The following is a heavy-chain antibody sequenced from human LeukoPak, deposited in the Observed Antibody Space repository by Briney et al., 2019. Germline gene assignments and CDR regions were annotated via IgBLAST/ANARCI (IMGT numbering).Heavy chain of an antibody. D-gene: IGHD1-26*01. V-gene: IGHV4-59*01. Sequence: SETLSLTCTVSGGSISSYYCSWIRQPPGKGLEWIGYIYYSGSTNYNPSLKSRVTISVDTSKNQFSLKLSSVTAADTAVYYCARLRSGSSDAFDIWGQGTMVTVSS. CDR1: GGSISSYY. CDR2: IYYSGST. CDR3: ARLRSGSSDAFDI. J-gene: IGHJ3*02.